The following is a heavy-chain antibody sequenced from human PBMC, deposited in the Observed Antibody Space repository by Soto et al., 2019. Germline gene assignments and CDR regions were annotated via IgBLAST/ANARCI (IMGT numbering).Heavy chain of an antibody. J-gene: IGHJ5*02. CDR3: ARDRRWELPSNWFDP. D-gene: IGHD1-26*01. Sequence: ASVKVSCKASGYTFTSYAMHWVRQAPGQRLQWMGWINAGNGNTKYSQKFQGRVTITRDTSASTAYMELSSLRSEDTAVYYCARDRRWELPSNWFDPWGQGTLVTVSS. V-gene: IGHV1-3*01. CDR2: INAGNGNT. CDR1: GYTFTSYA.